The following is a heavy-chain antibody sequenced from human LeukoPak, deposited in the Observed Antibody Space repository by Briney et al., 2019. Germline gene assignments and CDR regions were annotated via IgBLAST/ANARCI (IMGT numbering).Heavy chain of an antibody. Sequence: PGGSLRFSCAASGFTFSSYAMSWVRQAPGKGLEWVSAISGSGGSTYYADSVKGRFTISRDNSKNTLYLQMNSLRAEDTAVYYCAKDLGVLRYFDTPNFDYWGQGTLVTVSS. D-gene: IGHD3-9*01. CDR1: GFTFSSYA. CDR2: ISGSGGST. V-gene: IGHV3-23*01. J-gene: IGHJ4*02. CDR3: AKDLGVLRYFDTPNFDY.